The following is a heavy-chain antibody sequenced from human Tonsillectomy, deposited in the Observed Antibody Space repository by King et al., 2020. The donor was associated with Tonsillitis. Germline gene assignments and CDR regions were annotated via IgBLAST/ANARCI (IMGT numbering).Heavy chain of an antibody. CDR1: GFTFDDNG. V-gene: IGHV3-20*04. D-gene: IGHD6-19*01. CDR2: INWYGGST. CDR3: ARVGSKQWLVPDYFDY. Sequence: VQLVESGGGVVRPGGSLRLSCEASGFTFDDNGLSWVRQAPGKGLEWVSGINWYGGSTGYADSLKGRFTISRDNAKNSLYLQMNSLRVEDTALYYCARVGSKQWLVPDYFDYWGQGTLVTVSS. J-gene: IGHJ4*02.